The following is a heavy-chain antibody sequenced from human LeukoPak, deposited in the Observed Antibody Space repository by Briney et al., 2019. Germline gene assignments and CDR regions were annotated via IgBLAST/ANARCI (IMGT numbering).Heavy chain of an antibody. Sequence: EAGGSLRLSCAASGFTFSNYAVHWVRQAPGKGLEWVAVISHDVSNKYYADSVKGRFTISRDNSMNTLFLQMNSLRAEDTAMYYCAASPKYSSSWYEYFEHWGQGALVTVSS. CDR2: ISHDVSNK. J-gene: IGHJ1*01. CDR1: GFTFSNYA. V-gene: IGHV3-30*01. D-gene: IGHD6-13*01. CDR3: AASPKYSSSWYEYFEH.